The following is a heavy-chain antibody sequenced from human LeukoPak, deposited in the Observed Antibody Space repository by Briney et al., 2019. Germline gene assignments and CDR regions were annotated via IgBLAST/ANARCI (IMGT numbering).Heavy chain of an antibody. V-gene: IGHV3-23*01. Sequence: GGSLRLSCAASGFTFSSYAMNWVRQAPGKGLEWVASISGSGSRTYYGDSVKGRFTVSRDNSNNTLFLHMNSLRAEDTAVYYCAKAPMIVVTNNWFDPWGQGTLVTVSS. D-gene: IGHD3-22*01. J-gene: IGHJ5*02. CDR2: ISGSGSRT. CDR3: AKAPMIVVTNNWFDP. CDR1: GFTFSSYA.